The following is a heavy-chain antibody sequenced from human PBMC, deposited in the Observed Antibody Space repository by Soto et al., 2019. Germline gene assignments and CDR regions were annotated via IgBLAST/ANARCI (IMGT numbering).Heavy chain of an antibody. Sequence: LRLSCAASGFTFSSYWMHWVRQVPEKGLVWVSRINSDGSITNYADAVKGRFTISRDNVKNTLYLQMNSLRAEDTAVYYCVRYSRSVGGSYRPDYWGQGTLVTVSS. CDR3: VRYSRSVGGSYRPDY. CDR2: INSDGSIT. D-gene: IGHD3-16*02. CDR1: GFTFSSYW. V-gene: IGHV3-74*01. J-gene: IGHJ4*02.